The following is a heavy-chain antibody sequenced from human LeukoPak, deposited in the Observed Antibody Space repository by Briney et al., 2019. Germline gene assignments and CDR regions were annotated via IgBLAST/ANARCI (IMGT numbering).Heavy chain of an antibody. J-gene: IGHJ4*02. CDR2: IYTSGST. D-gene: IGHD6-13*01. Sequence: PSQTLSLTCTVSGGSISSYYWSWIRQPAGKGLEWIGRIYTSGSTNYNPSLKSRVTMSVDTSKNQFSLKLSSVTAADTAVYYCARGLSGYSSSWYPGYFDYWGQGTLVTVSS. CDR1: GGSISSYY. V-gene: IGHV4-4*07. CDR3: ARGLSGYSSSWYPGYFDY.